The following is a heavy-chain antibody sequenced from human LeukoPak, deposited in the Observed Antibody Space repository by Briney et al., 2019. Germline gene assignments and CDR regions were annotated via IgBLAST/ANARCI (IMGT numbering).Heavy chain of an antibody. CDR1: GFTFSSYS. V-gene: IGHV3-48*01. CDR2: ISSSSSTI. Sequence: GGSLRLSCAASGFTFSSYSMNWVRQAPGKGLEWVSYISSSSSTIYYADSVKGRFTISRDNAKNSLYLQMNSLRAEDTAVYYCASCGGDCSHDYWGQGTLVTVSS. J-gene: IGHJ4*02. D-gene: IGHD2-21*02. CDR3: ASCGGDCSHDY.